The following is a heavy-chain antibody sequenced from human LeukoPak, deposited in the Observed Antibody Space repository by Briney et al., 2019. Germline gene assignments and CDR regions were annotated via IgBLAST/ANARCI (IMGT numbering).Heavy chain of an antibody. CDR3: ARIGYSSSCFDY. J-gene: IGHJ4*02. CDR2: IKQDGSEK. D-gene: IGHD6-13*01. V-gene: IGHV3-7*01. Sequence: GGSLRLSCAASGFTFSSYSMNWVRQAPGKGLEWVANIKQDGSEKDYMGSMKGRFTISRDNAKNSLYLQINSLRAEDTAVYYCARIGYSSSCFDYWGQGTLVTVSS. CDR1: GFTFSSYS.